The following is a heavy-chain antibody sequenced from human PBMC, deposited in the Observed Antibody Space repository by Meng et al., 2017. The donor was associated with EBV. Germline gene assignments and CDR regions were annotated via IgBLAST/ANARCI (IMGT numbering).Heavy chain of an antibody. CDR1: GYTFTSYA. CDR2: INAGNGNT. V-gene: IGHV1-3*01. CDR3: ARSGATIFGVVIPTYYFDY. Sequence: VRLVRSGAEVKKPGASVKVSCKASGYTFTSYAMHWVRQAPGQRLEWMGWINAGNGNTKYSQKFQGRVTITRDTSASTAYMELSSLRSEDTAVYYCARSGATIFGVVIPTYYFDYWGQGTLVTVSS. D-gene: IGHD3-3*01. J-gene: IGHJ4*02.